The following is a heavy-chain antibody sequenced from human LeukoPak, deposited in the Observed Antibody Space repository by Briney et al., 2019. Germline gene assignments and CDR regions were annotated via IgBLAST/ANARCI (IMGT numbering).Heavy chain of an antibody. J-gene: IGHJ3*02. V-gene: IGHV4-34*01. D-gene: IGHD4-17*01. Sequence: SETLSLTCAVYGGSFSGYYWSWIRQPPGKGLEWIGEINHSGSTNYNPSLKSRVTISVDTSKNQFSLKLSSVTAADTAVYYCARHHGKGAFGIWGQGTMVTVSS. CDR1: GGSFSGYY. CDR2: INHSGST. CDR3: ARHHGKGAFGI.